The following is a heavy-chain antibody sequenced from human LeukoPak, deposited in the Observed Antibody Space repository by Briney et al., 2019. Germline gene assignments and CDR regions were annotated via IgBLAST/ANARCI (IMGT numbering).Heavy chain of an antibody. D-gene: IGHD3-10*01. V-gene: IGHV3-21*01. J-gene: IGHJ5*02. CDR2: ISSSSSYI. CDR3: ARGQGVRGVTTFDP. Sequence: GGSLRLSCAASGFTFSSYSMNWGRQAPGKGLEWVSSISSSSSYIYYAGSVKGRFTISRDNAKNSLYLQMNSLRAEDTAVYYCARGQGVRGVTTFDPWGQGTLVTVSS. CDR1: GFTFSSYS.